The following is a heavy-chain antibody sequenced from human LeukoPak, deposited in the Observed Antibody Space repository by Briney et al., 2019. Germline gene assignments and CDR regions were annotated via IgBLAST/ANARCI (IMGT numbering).Heavy chain of an antibody. Sequence: KPSETLSITCTVSGGSVSSGHYYWRWIRQPPGKGLEWIGYIYNSESTNYNPSLKSRVTISVDTSKNHFSLKLSSVTAADTAVYYCATGGSLAAAGDYWGQGTLVTVSS. D-gene: IGHD6-13*01. CDR1: GGSVSSGHYY. CDR3: ATGGSLAAAGDY. CDR2: IYNSEST. V-gene: IGHV4-61*03. J-gene: IGHJ4*02.